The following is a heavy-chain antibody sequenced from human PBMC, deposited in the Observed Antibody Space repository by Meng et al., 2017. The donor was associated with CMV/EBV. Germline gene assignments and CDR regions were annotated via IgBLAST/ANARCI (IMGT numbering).Heavy chain of an antibody. CDR2: ISWNGGSI. CDR3: ARGPTYSDFWRGDPPHYGMDV. Sequence: SLKISCTASGFTFDDYALHWVRQPPGKGLEWVSGISWNGGSIDYVDSVRGRFTISRDNSKDTLFVQMNSLRAEDRAVYYCARGPTYSDFWRGDPPHYGMDVWGQGTTVTVSS. V-gene: IGHV3-9*01. CDR1: GFTFDDYA. D-gene: IGHD3-3*01. J-gene: IGHJ6*02.